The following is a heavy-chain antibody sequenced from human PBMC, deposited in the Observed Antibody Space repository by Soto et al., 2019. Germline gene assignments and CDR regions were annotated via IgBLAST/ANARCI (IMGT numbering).Heavy chain of an antibody. Sequence: QVRLVQSGPEVKRPGASVTVSCKASGYTFCIYGISWVRQAPGQGLEWMGWISPYNDNKRYAQKFQGRVTMTTDTSTTTAYMELRSLRSDDTAMYSCVTELSALGTIDYWGQGTPLTVSA. CDR1: GYTFCIYG. J-gene: IGHJ4*02. V-gene: IGHV1-18*01. CDR3: VTELSALGTIDY. D-gene: IGHD3-16*02. CDR2: ISPYNDNK.